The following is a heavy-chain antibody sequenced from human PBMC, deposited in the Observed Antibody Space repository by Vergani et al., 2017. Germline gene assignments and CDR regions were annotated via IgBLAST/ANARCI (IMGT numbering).Heavy chain of an antibody. J-gene: IGHJ6*02. V-gene: IGHV3-21*01. CDR3: ARDGGSYWGYYYYYGMDV. D-gene: IGHD1-26*01. Sequence: EVQLVESGGGLVKPGGSLRLSCAASGFTFSSYSMNWVRQAPGKGLEWVSSISSSSSYIYYADSVKGRFTISRDNAKNSLYLQMNSLRAEDTAVYYCARDGGSYWGYYYYYGMDVWGQGTTVTVSS. CDR1: GFTFSSYS. CDR2: ISSSSSYI.